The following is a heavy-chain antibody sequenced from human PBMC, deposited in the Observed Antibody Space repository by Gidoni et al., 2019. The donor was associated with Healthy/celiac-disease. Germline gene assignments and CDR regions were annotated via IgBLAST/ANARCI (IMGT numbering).Heavy chain of an antibody. CDR2: ISWDGGST. CDR1: VFPFADYA. Sequence: EVQLVASGGVVLQPGGSLRLSFAASVFPFADYAMHWVRQAPGKGLEWVSLISWDGGSTYYADSVKGRFTISRDNSKDSLYLQMDSLRAEDTDLYYCAKVGEDSSGYYYFDYWGQGTLVTVSS. V-gene: IGHV3-43D*04. CDR3: AKVGEDSSGYYYFDY. J-gene: IGHJ4*02. D-gene: IGHD3-22*01.